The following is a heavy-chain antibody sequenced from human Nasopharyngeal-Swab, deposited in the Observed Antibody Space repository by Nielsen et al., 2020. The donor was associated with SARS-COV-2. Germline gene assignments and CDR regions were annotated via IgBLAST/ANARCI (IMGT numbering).Heavy chain of an antibody. CDR2: ISYDGSNK. D-gene: IGHD3-10*01. CDR3: ARDRVFLVRGFDY. J-gene: IGHJ4*02. Sequence: GESLKISCAASGLTFSSYAMHWVRQAPGKGLEWVAVISYDGSNKYYADSVKGRFTISRDNSKNTLYLQMNSLRAEDTAVYYCARDRVFLVRGFDYWGQGTLVTVSS. V-gene: IGHV3-30*04. CDR1: GLTFSSYA.